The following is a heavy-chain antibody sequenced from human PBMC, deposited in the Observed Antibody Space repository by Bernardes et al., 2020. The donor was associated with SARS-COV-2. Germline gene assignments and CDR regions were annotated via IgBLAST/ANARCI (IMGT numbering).Heavy chain of an antibody. D-gene: IGHD2-21*01. J-gene: IGHJ2*01. CDR3: ARGNDGGEYHWYFDL. V-gene: IGHV3-74*01. Sequence: GGSLRLSCVVSGFSVSSYWMHWVRQAPGKGLVWVSHINIDESMTWYADSVKGRFTISRDNAKNTLYLHMNGLRAEDTAVYYCARGNDGGEYHWYFDLWGRGTPVTVSS. CDR2: INIDESMT. CDR1: GFSVSSYW.